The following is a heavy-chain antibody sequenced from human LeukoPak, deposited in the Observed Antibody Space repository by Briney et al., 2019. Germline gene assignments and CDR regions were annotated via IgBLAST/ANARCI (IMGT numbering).Heavy chain of an antibody. V-gene: IGHV4-34*01. CDR3: ARGPRIVVVPAATNGQGMDV. Sequence: KTPETLSLTCAVYGGSFSGYYWSWIRQPPGKGLEWIGEINHSGSTNYNPSLKSRVTISVDTSKNQFSLKLSSVTAADTAVYYCARGPRIVVVPAATNGQGMDVWGQGTTVTVSS. J-gene: IGHJ6*02. CDR2: INHSGST. CDR1: GGSFSGYY. D-gene: IGHD2-2*01.